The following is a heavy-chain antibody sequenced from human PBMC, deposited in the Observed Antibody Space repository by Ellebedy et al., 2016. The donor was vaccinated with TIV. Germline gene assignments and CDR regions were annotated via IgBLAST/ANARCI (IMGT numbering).Heavy chain of an antibody. J-gene: IGHJ2*01. CDR3: ARRRYPGYNWNYAGWYFDV. D-gene: IGHD1-7*01. CDR1: GFTVTPNY. CDR2: VPPGGGT. V-gene: IGHV3-66*01. Sequence: GESLKISCAASGFTVTPNYITWVRHAPGKGLEWVSLVPPGGGTYYADSVQGRFTISRDNSKNTLYLQMNSLRAEDTAVYYCARRRYPGYNWNYAGWYFDVWGRGTLVTVSS.